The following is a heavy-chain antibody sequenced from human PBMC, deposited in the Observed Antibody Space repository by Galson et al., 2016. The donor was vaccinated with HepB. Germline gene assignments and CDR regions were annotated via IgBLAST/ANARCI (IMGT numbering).Heavy chain of an antibody. Sequence: SLRLSCAASGFTFSSYAVTWVRQAPGKGLEWVSDISSSGDSTYYADSVKGRFTISRDNAKNSLYLQMNSLRGEDTAVYYCARGRGVDVWGQGTTVTVSS. J-gene: IGHJ6*02. CDR1: GFTFSSYA. CDR2: ISSSGDST. CDR3: ARGRGVDV. V-gene: IGHV3-23*01.